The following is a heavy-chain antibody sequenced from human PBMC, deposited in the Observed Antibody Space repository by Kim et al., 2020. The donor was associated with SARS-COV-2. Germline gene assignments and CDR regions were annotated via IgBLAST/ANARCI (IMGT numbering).Heavy chain of an antibody. Sequence: VKSRFTISKDNAQNSLYLQMNSLRAEDTAVYYCARGWYYDSSGYYYDFQHWGQGTLVTVSS. D-gene: IGHD3-22*01. CDR3: ARGWYYDSSGYYYDFQH. J-gene: IGHJ1*01. V-gene: IGHV3-21*01.